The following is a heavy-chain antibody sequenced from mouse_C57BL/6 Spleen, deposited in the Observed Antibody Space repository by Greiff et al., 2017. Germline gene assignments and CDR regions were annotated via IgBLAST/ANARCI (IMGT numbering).Heavy chain of an antibody. CDR3: ARPGFITTVVADWYFDV. CDR2: ISGGGGNT. CDR1: GFTFSSYT. V-gene: IGHV5-9*01. J-gene: IGHJ1*03. D-gene: IGHD1-1*01. Sequence: EVQLVESGGGLVKPGGSLKLSCAASGFTFSSYTMSWVRQAPEKRLEWVATISGGGGNTYYPDSVKGRFTISRDNAKNTLYLQMSSLRSEDTALYYCARPGFITTVVADWYFDVWGTGTTVTVSS.